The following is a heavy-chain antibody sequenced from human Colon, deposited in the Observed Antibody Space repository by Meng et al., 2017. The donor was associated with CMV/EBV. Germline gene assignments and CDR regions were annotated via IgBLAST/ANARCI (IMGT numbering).Heavy chain of an antibody. CDR3: VRGSGGTYYLGLSAFDI. CDR1: GFPVSINY. D-gene: IGHD1-26*01. CDR2: IYSAGPT. J-gene: IGHJ3*02. Sequence: EVQLVQSGGGLIQPGGSLILPCAASGFPVSINYMSWVRQAPGKGLEWVSVIYSAGPTHYADFVRGRFTISRDTSKNTVYLQMNNLRADDTAMYYCVRGSGGTYYLGLSAFDIWGQGTVVTVSS. V-gene: IGHV3-53*01.